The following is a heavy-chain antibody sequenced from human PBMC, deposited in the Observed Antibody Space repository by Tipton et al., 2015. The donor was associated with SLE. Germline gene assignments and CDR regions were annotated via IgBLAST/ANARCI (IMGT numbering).Heavy chain of an antibody. CDR1: GGSISSGGSY. V-gene: IGHV4-31*03. J-gene: IGHJ4*02. CDR3: ARGIPYYYDSSDFDY. CDR2: IYYSGST. D-gene: IGHD3-22*01. Sequence: TLSLTCTVSGGSISSGGSYWSWIRQPPGKGLEWIGYIYYSGSTYYNPSLKSRVTISVDTSKNQFSLKLSSVTAADTAVYYCARGIPYYYDSSDFDYWGQGTLVTVSS.